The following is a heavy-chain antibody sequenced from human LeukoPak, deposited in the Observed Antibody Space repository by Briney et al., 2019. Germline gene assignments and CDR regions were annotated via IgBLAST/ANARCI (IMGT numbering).Heavy chain of an antibody. Sequence: GGSLRLSCAASGITFRSYGMHWVRQAPGKGLEWVAFIWYDGSNKYYADSVKGRFTISRDNSRNTLFLQMNSLRAEDTAVYYCATDISTHYFGSWGQGTLVTVSS. D-gene: IGHD3-9*01. CDR2: IWYDGSNK. CDR1: GITFRSYG. CDR3: ATDISTHYFGS. J-gene: IGHJ4*02. V-gene: IGHV3-30*02.